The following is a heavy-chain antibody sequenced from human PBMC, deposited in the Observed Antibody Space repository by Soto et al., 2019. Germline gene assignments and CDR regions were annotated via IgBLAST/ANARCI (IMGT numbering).Heavy chain of an antibody. J-gene: IGHJ4*02. D-gene: IGHD3-10*01. V-gene: IGHV4-59*08. CDR3: ASLNGEMATRYFDY. CDR1: GGSISGYY. CDR2: MYNTGST. Sequence: PSETLSLTCTVSGGSISGYYWSWIRQPPGKGLEWIGYMYNTGSTVYNPSFKSRVTISVDTSKNQFSLKLSSVTAADTAVYYCASLNGEMATRYFDYWGQGTLVTVSS.